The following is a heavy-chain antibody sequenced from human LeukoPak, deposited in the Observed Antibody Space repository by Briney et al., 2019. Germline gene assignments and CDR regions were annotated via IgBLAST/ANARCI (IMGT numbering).Heavy chain of an antibody. CDR1: GGTFSSYA. V-gene: IGHV1-69*13. CDR3: ARGALSWANRIAMVRGVKSYSWFDP. Sequence: AASVKVSCKASGGTFSSYAISWVRQAPGQGLEWMGGIIPIFGTANYAQKFQGRVTITADESTSTAYMELSSLRSEDTAVYYCARGALSWANRIAMVRGVKSYSWFDPWGQGTLVTVSS. CDR2: IIPIFGTA. D-gene: IGHD3-10*01. J-gene: IGHJ5*02.